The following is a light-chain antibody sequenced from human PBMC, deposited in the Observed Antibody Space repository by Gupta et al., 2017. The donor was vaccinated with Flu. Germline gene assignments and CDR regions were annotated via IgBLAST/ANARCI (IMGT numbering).Light chain of an antibody. Sequence: PVPLYQPAPITCRSSQSRVYSDGNNYFNWFQQRPGQSPRRLIDKVSNRDSGVPDSFSGSGSGTDFTLKISSGEAEDVGVYYCKQGRHWPFTFGRGTKVEIK. J-gene: IGKJ4*01. CDR1: QSRVYSDGNNY. CDR3: KQGRHWPFT. CDR2: KVS. V-gene: IGKV2-30*01.